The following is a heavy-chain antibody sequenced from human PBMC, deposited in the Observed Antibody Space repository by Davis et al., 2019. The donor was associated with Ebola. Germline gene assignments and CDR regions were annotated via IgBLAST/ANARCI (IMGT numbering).Heavy chain of an antibody. CDR2: IKQDGSEK. Sequence: GESLKISCAASGFTFSSYWMSWVRQAPGKGLEWVANIKQDGSEKYYVDSVKGRFTISRDNSKNTLYLQMNSLRVEDTAVYYCAKASSYPLTRAFDVWGRGAMVTVSS. CDR1: GFTFSSYW. J-gene: IGHJ3*01. D-gene: IGHD3-16*01. CDR3: AKASSYPLTRAFDV. V-gene: IGHV3-7*03.